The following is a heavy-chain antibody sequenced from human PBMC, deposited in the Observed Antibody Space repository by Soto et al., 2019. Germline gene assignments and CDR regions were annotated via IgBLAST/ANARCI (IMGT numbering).Heavy chain of an antibody. CDR1: GFTVSSNY. D-gene: IGHD3-22*01. Sequence: PGGSLRLSCAASGFTVSSNYMSWVRQAPGKGLEWVSVIYSGGSTYYADSVKGRFTISRDNSKNTLYLQMNSLRAEDTAVYYCARSYYDSSGYYYTLNYYYYYGMDVWGQGTTVTVSS. CDR3: ARSYYDSSGYYYTLNYYYYYGMDV. V-gene: IGHV3-66*01. CDR2: IYSGGST. J-gene: IGHJ6*02.